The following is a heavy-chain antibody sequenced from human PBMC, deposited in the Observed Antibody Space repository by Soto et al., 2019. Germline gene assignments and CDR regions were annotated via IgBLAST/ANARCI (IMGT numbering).Heavy chain of an antibody. Sequence: EVQLLESGGGLVQPGGSLRLSCGVSGFTFNDFEMNWVRQAPGKGLEWLAYIDGSGTTKKYADSVRGRFTISRDTPKNSWFLQMSSMYAADTANYKCARVLSWINYWGQGTLVFVSP. CDR1: GFTFNDFE. CDR3: ARVLSWINY. D-gene: IGHD5-12*01. CDR2: IDGSGTTK. V-gene: IGHV3-48*03. J-gene: IGHJ4*02.